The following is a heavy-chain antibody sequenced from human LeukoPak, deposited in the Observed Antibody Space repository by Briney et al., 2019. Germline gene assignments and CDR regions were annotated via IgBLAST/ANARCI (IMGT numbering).Heavy chain of an antibody. D-gene: IGHD3-22*01. CDR2: ISSSGSTI. CDR1: GFTFSDYY. V-gene: IGHV3-11*01. CDR3: ARDLYYDSSGYSYY. Sequence: PGGSLRLSCAASGFTFSDYYMXXXRQAPGKGXXXXXYISSSGSTIYYADSVKGRFTISRDNAKNSLYLQMNSLRAEDTAVYYCARDLYYDSSGYSYYWGQGTLVTVSS. J-gene: IGHJ4*02.